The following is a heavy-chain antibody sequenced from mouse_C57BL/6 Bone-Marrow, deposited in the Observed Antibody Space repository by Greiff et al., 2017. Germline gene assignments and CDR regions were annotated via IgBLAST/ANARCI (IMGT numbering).Heavy chain of an antibody. Sequence: VQVVESGAELVRPGTSVKMSCKASGYTFTNYWIGWAKQRPGHGLEWIGDIYPGGGYTTYNAKFKGKATLTADKSSSTAYMQVSSLTSEDSAIXYCARWLLGMDYWGQGTSVTGSS. CDR2: IYPGGGYT. CDR1: GYTFTNYW. V-gene: IGHV1-63*01. J-gene: IGHJ4*01. CDR3: ARWLLGMDY. D-gene: IGHD2-3*01.